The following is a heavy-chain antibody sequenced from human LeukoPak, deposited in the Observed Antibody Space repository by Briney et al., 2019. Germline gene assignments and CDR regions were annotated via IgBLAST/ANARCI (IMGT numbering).Heavy chain of an antibody. Sequence: SETLSLTCAVYGGSFSGYYWSWIRQPPGKGLEWIGEIDHSGSTNYNPSLKSRVTISVDTSKNQFSLKLSSVTAADTAVYYCARGERGGIAAAGSFFDYWGRGTLVTVSS. J-gene: IGHJ4*02. V-gene: IGHV4-34*01. D-gene: IGHD6-13*01. CDR1: GGSFSGYY. CDR2: IDHSGST. CDR3: ARGERGGIAAAGSFFDY.